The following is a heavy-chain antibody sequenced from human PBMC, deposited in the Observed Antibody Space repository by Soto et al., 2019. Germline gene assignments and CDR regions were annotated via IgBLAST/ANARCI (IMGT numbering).Heavy chain of an antibody. CDR2: ISGGGGGT. CDR1: GFTFSSYA. CDR3: AKDGGCSSGSYYPDY. V-gene: IGHV3-23*01. Sequence: EVQLLESGGGLVQPGGSLRLSCAASGFTFSSYAMSWVRQAPGKGLEWVSSISGGGGGTYYAASVKGRFTISRDNSKNTLYLQMNSLRAEDTAVYYCAKDGGCSSGSYYPDYWGQGTLVTVSS. D-gene: IGHD3-10*01. J-gene: IGHJ4*02.